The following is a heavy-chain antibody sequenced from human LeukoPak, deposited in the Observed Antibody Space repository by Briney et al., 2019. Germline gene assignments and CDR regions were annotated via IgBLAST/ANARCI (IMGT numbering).Heavy chain of an antibody. CDR3: ARSYYPTDDAFDI. V-gene: IGHV3-48*02. Sequence: GGSLRLSCAASGFTFNSYNMNWVRQAPGKGLEWVSYISSSSSTIYYADSVKGRFTISRDNAKNSLYLQMNSLRDEDTAVYYCARSYYPTDDAFDIWGEGGSVTVSS. J-gene: IGHJ3*02. D-gene: IGHD3-10*01. CDR1: GFTFNSYN. CDR2: ISSSSSTI.